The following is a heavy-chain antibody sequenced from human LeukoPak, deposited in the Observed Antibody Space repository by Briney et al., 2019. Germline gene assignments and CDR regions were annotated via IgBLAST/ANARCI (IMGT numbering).Heavy chain of an antibody. CDR3: AREGAMTTVTTFGY. CDR1: GYTFTSYD. Sequence: ASVKVSCKASGYTFTSYDINWVRQATGQGLECMGWMNPNSGNTGYAQKFQGRVTMTRNTSISTAYMELSSLRSEDTAVYYCAREGAMTTVTTFGYWGQGTLVTVSS. CDR2: MNPNSGNT. J-gene: IGHJ4*02. D-gene: IGHD4-17*01. V-gene: IGHV1-8*01.